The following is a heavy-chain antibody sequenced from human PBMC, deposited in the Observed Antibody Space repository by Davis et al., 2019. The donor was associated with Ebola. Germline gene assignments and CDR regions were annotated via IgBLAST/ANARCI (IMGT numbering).Heavy chain of an antibody. CDR3: AKNRYSGAYNYFDF. D-gene: IGHD6-25*01. V-gene: IGHV3-23*01. Sequence: GESLKISCAASGFTFSSYSMNWVRQVPGKGLEWVSGISGSGNGDGPYYADSVKGRFTISRDNSKNTVYLQMHSLRAEDTAIYYCAKNRYSGAYNYFDFWGQGTLVSVSS. CDR1: GFTFSSYS. J-gene: IGHJ4*02. CDR2: ISGSGNGDGP.